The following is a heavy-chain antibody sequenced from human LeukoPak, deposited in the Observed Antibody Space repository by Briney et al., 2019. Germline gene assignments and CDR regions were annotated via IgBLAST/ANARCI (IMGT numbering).Heavy chain of an antibody. V-gene: IGHV3-7*03. CDR2: IKQDGSEK. D-gene: IGHD6-6*01. J-gene: IGHJ4*02. CDR1: GGSISSGGYY. Sequence: ETLSLTCTVSGGSISSGGYYWSWIRQAPGKGLEWVANIKQDGSEKYYVDSVKGRFTVSRDNAENSLYLQMSSLRAEDTAVYYCARLTQLARGRYWGQGTLVTVSS. CDR3: ARLTQLARGRY.